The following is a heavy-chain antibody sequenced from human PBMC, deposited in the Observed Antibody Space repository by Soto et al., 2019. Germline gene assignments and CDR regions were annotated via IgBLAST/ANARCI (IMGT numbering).Heavy chain of an antibody. CDR1: GGSISSYY. CDR3: AMGLYCSGGSCYVGFDY. Sequence: SETLSLTCTVSGGSISSYYWSWIRQPPGKGLEWIGYIYYSGSTNYNPSLKSRVTISVDTSKNQFSLKLSSVTAADTAVYYCAMGLYCSGGSCYVGFDYWGQGTLVTVSS. CDR2: IYYSGST. V-gene: IGHV4-59*01. J-gene: IGHJ4*02. D-gene: IGHD2-15*01.